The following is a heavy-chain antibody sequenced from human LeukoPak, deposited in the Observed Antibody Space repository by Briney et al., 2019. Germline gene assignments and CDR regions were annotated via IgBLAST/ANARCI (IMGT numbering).Heavy chain of an antibody. Sequence: PGGSLRLSCAASGFTFDDYGMSWVRQAPGKGLEWVSGINRNGGSTGYADSVKGRFTISRDNAKNSLYLPMTSPKADDTALYYCVRGFRGGPFDYWGQGTLVTVSS. V-gene: IGHV3-20*04. J-gene: IGHJ4*02. CDR1: GFTFDDYG. CDR2: INRNGGST. D-gene: IGHD3-10*01. CDR3: VRGFRGGPFDY.